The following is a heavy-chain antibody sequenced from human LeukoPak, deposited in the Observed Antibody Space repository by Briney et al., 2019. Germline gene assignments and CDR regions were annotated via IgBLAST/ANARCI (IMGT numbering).Heavy chain of an antibody. V-gene: IGHV4-4*07. J-gene: IGHJ4*02. CDR3: AGGPVTTFF. CDR1: RDSISGHY. Sequence: PSETPSLTCRVSRDSISGHYWSWIRPPAGKELEWVGRIHSSGSTDYNPSLKSRVTLSVDTSNNQFSLRVNSVTAADTAVYYCAGGPVTTFFWGQGALVTVSS. D-gene: IGHD4-17*01. CDR2: IHSSGST.